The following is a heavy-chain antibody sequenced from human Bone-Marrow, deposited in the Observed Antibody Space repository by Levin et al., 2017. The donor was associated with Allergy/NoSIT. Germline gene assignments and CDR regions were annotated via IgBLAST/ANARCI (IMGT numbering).Heavy chain of an antibody. V-gene: IGHV3-30*14. CDR1: GFTFNTYA. J-gene: IGHJ6*02. CDR3: ARDLPRGRLFYFYGMDV. Sequence: GGSLRLSCAASGFTFNTYAMHWVRQAPGKGLEWVAVISKDGSSQYYADSVKGRFNLSRDNSKNTLYVQMDSLGPADSGVYYCARDLPRGRLFYFYGMDVWGQGTTVAVSS. CDR2: ISKDGSSQ. D-gene: IGHD2/OR15-2a*01.